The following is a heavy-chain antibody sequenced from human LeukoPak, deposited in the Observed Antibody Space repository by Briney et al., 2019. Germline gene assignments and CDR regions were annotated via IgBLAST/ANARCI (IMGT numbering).Heavy chain of an antibody. CDR2: ISYDGSNK. CDR1: GFTFSSYG. CDR3: AKTDWGGSSSH. V-gene: IGHV3-30*18. D-gene: IGHD6-13*01. J-gene: IGHJ4*02. Sequence: PGGSLRLSCAASGFTFSSYGMHWVRQAPGKGLEWVAVISYDGSNKYYADSVKGRFTISRDNSKNTLFLHMNSLRAEDTAVYYCAKTDWGGSSSHWGQGTLVTVSS.